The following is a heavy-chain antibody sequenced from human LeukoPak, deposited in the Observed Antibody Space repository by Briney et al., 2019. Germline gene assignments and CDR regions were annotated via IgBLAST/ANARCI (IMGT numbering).Heavy chain of an antibody. J-gene: IGHJ4*02. Sequence: PGGFLRLSCAASGFTASSNYMSWVRQAPGKGLEWVSVIYISGSTHYADSVKGRFTISRDNSKNTLYLQMNSLRAEDTAVYYCARGQGAWGQGTLVTVSS. CDR2: IYISGST. CDR1: GFTASSNY. V-gene: IGHV3-53*01. CDR3: ARGQGA.